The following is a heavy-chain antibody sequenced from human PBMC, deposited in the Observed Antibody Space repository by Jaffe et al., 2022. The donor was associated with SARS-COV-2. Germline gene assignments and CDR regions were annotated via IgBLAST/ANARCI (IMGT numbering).Heavy chain of an antibody. V-gene: IGHV3-21*01. J-gene: IGHJ4*02. D-gene: IGHD3-3*01. CDR2: ISSSSSYI. Sequence: EVQLVESGGGLVKPGGSLRLSCAASGFTFSSYSMNWVRQAPGKGLEWVSSISSSSSYIYYADSVKGRFTISRDNAKNSLYLQMNSLRAEDTAVYYCARSDLEWLLLQKGLDYWGQGTLVTVSS. CDR1: GFTFSSYS. CDR3: ARSDLEWLLLQKGLDY.